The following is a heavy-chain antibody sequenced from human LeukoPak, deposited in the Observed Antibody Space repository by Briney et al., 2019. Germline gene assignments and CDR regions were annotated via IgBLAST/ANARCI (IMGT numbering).Heavy chain of an antibody. CDR3: ARGPPRGKYYYMDV. V-gene: IGHV3-13*01. Sequence: PGGSLRLSCAAPGFTFSGFDMHWVRQPTGQGLEWVSTIGTASDTYYPGSVEGRFTLSRDNAKNSLYLQMNSLTAGDTAVYYCARGPPRGKYYYMDVWGKGTTVTVSS. CDR1: GFTFSGFD. CDR2: IGTASDT. J-gene: IGHJ6*03. D-gene: IGHD1-1*01.